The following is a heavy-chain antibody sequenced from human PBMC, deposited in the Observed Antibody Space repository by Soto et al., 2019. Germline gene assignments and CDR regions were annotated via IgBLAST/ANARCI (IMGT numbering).Heavy chain of an antibody. CDR3: AKDQGVISGMDV. D-gene: IGHD2-21*01. V-gene: IGHV3-30*18. Sequence: GGSLRLSCAASGFTFSSYGMHWVRQAPGKGLEWVAVISYDGSNKYYADSVKGRFTISRDNSKNTLYLQMNSLRAEDTAVYYCAKDQGVISGMDVWGQGTTVTVSS. J-gene: IGHJ6*02. CDR1: GFTFSSYG. CDR2: ISYDGSNK.